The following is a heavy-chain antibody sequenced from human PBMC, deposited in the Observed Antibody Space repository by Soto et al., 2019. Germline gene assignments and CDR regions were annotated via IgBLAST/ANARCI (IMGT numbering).Heavy chain of an antibody. J-gene: IGHJ1*01. CDR2: ISWNSGSI. CDR1: GFTFDDYA. CDR3: AKEDQAAWIYFQH. V-gene: IGHV3-9*01. D-gene: IGHD6-13*01. Sequence: EVQLVESGGGLVQPGRSLRLSCAASGFTFDDYAMHWVRQAPGKGLEWVSGISWNSGSIGYADSVKGRFTISTDNTKNSLYLQMNSLRAEDTALYYCAKEDQAAWIYFQHWGQGTLVTVSS.